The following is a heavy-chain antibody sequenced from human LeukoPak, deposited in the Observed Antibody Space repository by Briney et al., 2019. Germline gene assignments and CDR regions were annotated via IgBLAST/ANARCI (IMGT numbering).Heavy chain of an antibody. V-gene: IGHV1-3*03. Sequence: ASVTVSCKASGYTFTSYAMHWVRQAPGQRLEWMGWINAGNGNTKYSQEFQGRVTITRDTSASTAYMELSSLRSEDMAVYYCARGARGVGAPVYYYYYMDVWGKGTTVTVSS. CDR3: ARGARGVGAPVYYYYYMDV. D-gene: IGHD1-26*01. CDR1: GYTFTSYA. J-gene: IGHJ6*03. CDR2: INAGNGNT.